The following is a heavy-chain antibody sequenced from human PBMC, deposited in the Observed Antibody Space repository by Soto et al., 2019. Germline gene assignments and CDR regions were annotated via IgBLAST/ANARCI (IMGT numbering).Heavy chain of an antibody. J-gene: IGHJ4*02. D-gene: IGHD1-7*01. CDR1: GGSFTSNNW. Sequence: QVQLQESGPGLVKPSGTLSLTCAVSGGSFTSNNWWTWVRQPPGQGLEWIREIYRTRSTNYNPSLKGRVTISLAKAENQFSLKGTSLTAADTAVYCGASRDPGTSVDYWGQGTLVTVSS. CDR2: IYRTRST. CDR3: ASRDPGTSVDY. V-gene: IGHV4-4*01.